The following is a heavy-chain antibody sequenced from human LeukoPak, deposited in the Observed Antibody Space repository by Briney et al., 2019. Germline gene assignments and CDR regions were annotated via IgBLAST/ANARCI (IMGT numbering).Heavy chain of an antibody. J-gene: IGHJ4*02. V-gene: IGHV4-59*02. CDR1: GFTVSSYY. Sequence: GALRLSCAASGFTVSSYYWSWIRQPPGKGLEWIGYIYYSGSTNYNPSLKSRVTISVDTSKNQFSLKLSSVTAADTAVYYCARGTYYYDSSGYLSRLYFDYWGQGTLVTVSS. CDR3: ARGTYYYDSSGYLSRLYFDY. CDR2: IYYSGST. D-gene: IGHD3-22*01.